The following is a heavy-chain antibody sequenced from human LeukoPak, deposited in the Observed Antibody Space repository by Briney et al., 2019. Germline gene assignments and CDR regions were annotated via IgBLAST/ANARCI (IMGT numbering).Heavy chain of an antibody. CDR1: GFTFSSYS. J-gene: IGHJ4*02. CDR3: ARDSGLLRFGELDY. V-gene: IGHV3-21*01. CDR2: ISSSSSYI. D-gene: IGHD3-10*01. Sequence: GGSLRLSCAASGFTFSSYSMNWVRQAPGKGLEWVSSISSSSSYIYYADSVKGRFTISRDNAKNSLYLQMNSLRAEDTAVYYCARDSGLLRFGELDYWGQGTLVTVSS.